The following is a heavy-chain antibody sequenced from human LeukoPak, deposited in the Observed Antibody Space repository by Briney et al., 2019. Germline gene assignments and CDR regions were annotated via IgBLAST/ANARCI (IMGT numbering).Heavy chain of an antibody. J-gene: IGHJ6*03. D-gene: IGHD4-11*01. CDR3: ATSAGDYRAGHYYYMGV. CDR1: GYTFTGYY. Sequence: ASVKVSCKASGYTFTGYYFHWVRQAPGQGLEWMGWINPNTAGTIYAQKFLGGVTLTWDTSISTAYIELNRLTSDDTAVYYCATSAGDYRAGHYYYMGVWGKGTSVTVSS. V-gene: IGHV1-2*02. CDR2: INPNTAGT.